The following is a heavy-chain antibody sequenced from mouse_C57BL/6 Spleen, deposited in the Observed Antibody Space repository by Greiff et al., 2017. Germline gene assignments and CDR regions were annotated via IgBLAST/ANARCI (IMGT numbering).Heavy chain of an antibody. CDR2: IRLKSDNYAS. D-gene: IGHD1-2*01. CDR1: GFTFSNYW. J-gene: IGHJ1*03. V-gene: IGHV6-3*01. Sequence: EVKLEESGGGLVQPGGSMKLSCVASGFTFSNYWMNWVRQSPEKGLEWVAQIRLKSDNYASHYAESVKGRFTISRDVSKSSVYLQMNNLRAEDTGIYYCTGGYILVFDVWGTGTTVTVSS. CDR3: TGGYILVFDV.